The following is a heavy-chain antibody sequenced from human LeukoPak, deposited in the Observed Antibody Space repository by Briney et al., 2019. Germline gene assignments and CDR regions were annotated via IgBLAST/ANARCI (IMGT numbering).Heavy chain of an antibody. D-gene: IGHD1-26*01. CDR1: GVSFGGYA. V-gene: IGHV3-33*01. CDR3: ARGQSVGWEIGVCDF. Sequence: GGSLRLPCAVSGVSFGGYAMHWVRQAPGKGLEWVGLIKYDASDEYYADSVKGRFTISRDDSRNTLYLQMTSLRAEDTAVYYCARGQSVGWEIGVCDFWGQGSLVTVAS. J-gene: IGHJ4*02. CDR2: IKYDASDE.